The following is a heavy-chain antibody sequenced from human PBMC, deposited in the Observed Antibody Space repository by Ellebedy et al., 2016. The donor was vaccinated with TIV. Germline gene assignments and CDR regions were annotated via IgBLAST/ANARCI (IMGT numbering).Heavy chain of an antibody. CDR3: AREPSYYYYGMDV. J-gene: IGHJ6*02. CDR1: GYTFTSYD. Sequence: AASVKVSCKASGYTFTSYDINWVRQATGQGLEWMGWMNPNSGNTGYAQKFQGRVTITADESTSTAYMELSSLRSEDTAVYYCAREPSYYYYGMDVWGQGTTVTVSS. CDR2: MNPNSGNT. V-gene: IGHV1-8*03.